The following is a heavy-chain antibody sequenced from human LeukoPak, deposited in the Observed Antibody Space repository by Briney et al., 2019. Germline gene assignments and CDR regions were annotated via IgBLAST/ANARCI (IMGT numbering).Heavy chain of an antibody. Sequence: SVKVSCKASGGTFSSYAISWVRQAPGQGLEWMGGIIPIFGTANYAQKFQGRVTITADESTSTAYMELSSLRSEDTAVYYCARAGIVGAPRPYYYYGMDVWGQGTTVTVSS. CDR1: GGTFSSYA. V-gene: IGHV1-69*13. CDR3: ARAGIVGAPRPYYYYGMDV. CDR2: IIPIFGTA. J-gene: IGHJ6*02. D-gene: IGHD1-26*01.